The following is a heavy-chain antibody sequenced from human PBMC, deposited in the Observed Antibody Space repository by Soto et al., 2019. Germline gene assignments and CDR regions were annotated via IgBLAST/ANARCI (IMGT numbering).Heavy chain of an antibody. CDR1: GFTFSSYG. Sequence: GGSLRLSCAASGFTFSSYGMHWVRQAPGKGLEWVAVIWYDGSNKYYADSVKGRFTISRDNSKNTLYLQMNSLRAEDTAVYYCAREGDSSGQLSVGFDYWGQGTLVTVSS. CDR2: IWYDGSNK. J-gene: IGHJ4*02. CDR3: AREGDSSGQLSVGFDY. D-gene: IGHD3-22*01. V-gene: IGHV3-33*01.